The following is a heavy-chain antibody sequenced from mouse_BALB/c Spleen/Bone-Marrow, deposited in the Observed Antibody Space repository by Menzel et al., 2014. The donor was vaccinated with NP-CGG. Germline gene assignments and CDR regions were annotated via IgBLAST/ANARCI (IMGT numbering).Heavy chain of an antibody. CDR1: GFTFSNCA. D-gene: IGHD1-1*01. Sequence: DVHLVESGGDLVKPGGSLKLSCAAPGFTFSNCALSWVRQTPEKRLEWVASISTGGSTYYLDSVKGRFTISRDSARNILYLQMSSLRSEDTAMYYCARNYYGSFAYWGQGTLVTVSA. J-gene: IGHJ3*01. CDR3: ARNYYGSFAY. CDR2: ISTGGST. V-gene: IGHV5-6-5*01.